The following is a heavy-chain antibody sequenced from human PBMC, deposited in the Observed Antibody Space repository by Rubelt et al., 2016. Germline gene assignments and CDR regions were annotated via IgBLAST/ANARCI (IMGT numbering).Heavy chain of an antibody. CDR3: ARHGGAVAFGI. V-gene: IGHV4-39*01. CDR1: GGSISSSSYY. J-gene: IGHJ3*02. D-gene: IGHD3-16*01. Sequence: QLRLQESGPGLVKPSETLSLTCTVSGGSISSSSYYWGWIRQPPGKGLEWIGSIYYSGSTYYNPSLKSRVTISVDTSKNQLSLRVSSVTAAETAGYYCARHGGAVAFGIWGQGTMVTVSS. CDR2: IYYSGST.